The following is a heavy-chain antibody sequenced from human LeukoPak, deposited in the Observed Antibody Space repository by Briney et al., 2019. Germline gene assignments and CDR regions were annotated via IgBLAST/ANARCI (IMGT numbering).Heavy chain of an antibody. V-gene: IGHV6-1*01. D-gene: IGHD6-6*01. CDR3: ARGSSSLHAFDI. Sequence: SQALSLTCAISGDSVSSNSATWSWIRQSPSRGLEWLGRTYYRSKWYNDYAVSVKSRITVNPDTSKNQFSLQLNSGTPEDTAVYYCARGSSSLHAFDIWGQGTMVTVSS. CDR2: TYYRSKWYN. CDR1: GDSVSSNSAT. J-gene: IGHJ3*02.